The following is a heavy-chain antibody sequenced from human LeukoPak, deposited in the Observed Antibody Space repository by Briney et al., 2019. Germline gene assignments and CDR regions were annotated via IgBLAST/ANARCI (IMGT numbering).Heavy chain of an antibody. CDR1: GGSISSSNYY. D-gene: IGHD3-10*01. V-gene: IGHV4-61*02. CDR3: ARGLWFGDENPPYFDY. CDR2: IYTSEST. Sequence: PSETLSLTCSVFGGSISSSNYYWSWIRQPAGKGLEWIGRIYTSESTNYNPSLKSRVTISVDTSRNQFSLKLSSVTAADTAVYYCARGLWFGDENPPYFDYWGQGILVTVSS. J-gene: IGHJ4*02.